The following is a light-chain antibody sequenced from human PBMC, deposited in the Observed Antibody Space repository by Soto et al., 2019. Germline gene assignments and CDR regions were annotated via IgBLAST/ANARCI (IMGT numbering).Light chain of an antibody. V-gene: IGLV2-11*01. CDR3: CSFAGPNTYVV. Sequence: QSALIQPRSVSGSPGQAVTISCTGTSSDVGPYNFVSWYQHHPGKAPKPMIYRVSQRHSGVPDRVSGSKSGNTASLTISGLQAEDEADYYCCSFAGPNTYVVVGGGTKLTVL. CDR2: RVS. CDR1: SSDVGPYNF. J-gene: IGLJ2*01.